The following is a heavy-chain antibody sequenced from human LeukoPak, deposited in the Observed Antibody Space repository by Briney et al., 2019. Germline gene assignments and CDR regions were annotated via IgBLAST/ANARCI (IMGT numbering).Heavy chain of an antibody. CDR2: IGGRDGST. J-gene: IGHJ4*02. V-gene: IGHV3-23*01. Sequence: AIGGRDGSTYYADSVKGRFTISRDNSKNTLYVQMNSLRAEDTAVYYCAKGHYYGSGSLDYWGQGTLVTVSS. CDR3: AKGHYYGSGSLDY. D-gene: IGHD3-10*01.